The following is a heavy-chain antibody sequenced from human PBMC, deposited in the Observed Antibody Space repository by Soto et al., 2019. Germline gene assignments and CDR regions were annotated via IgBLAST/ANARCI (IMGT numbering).Heavy chain of an antibody. CDR1: GFTFRSYA. CDR2: ISYSGSNT. J-gene: IGHJ4*02. Sequence: QVHLVASGGGMVQPGRSLRLACRASGFTFRSYAMHWVRQAPGKGLEWVAVISYSGSNTYYADSVKGRFSISRDISNNTLYLQMNSLRSEDTAVYYCARAPGGSTETFDSWGQGTLVTVSS. CDR3: ARAPGGSTETFDS. V-gene: IGHV3-30-3*01. D-gene: IGHD3-10*01.